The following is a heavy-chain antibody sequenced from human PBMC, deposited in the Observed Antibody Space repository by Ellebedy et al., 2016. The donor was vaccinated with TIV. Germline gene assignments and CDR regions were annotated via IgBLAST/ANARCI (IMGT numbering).Heavy chain of an antibody. V-gene: IGHV4-59*01. CDR2: IYYSGST. CDR1: GGSISSYY. Sequence: SETLSLXXTVSGGSISSYYWSWIRQPPGKGLEWIGYIYYSGSTNYNPSLKSRVTISVDTSKNQFSLKLSSVTAADTAVYYCARDPRPQEEMATIYETSYYFDYWGQGTLVTVSS. CDR3: ARDPRPQEEMATIYETSYYFDY. J-gene: IGHJ4*02. D-gene: IGHD5-24*01.